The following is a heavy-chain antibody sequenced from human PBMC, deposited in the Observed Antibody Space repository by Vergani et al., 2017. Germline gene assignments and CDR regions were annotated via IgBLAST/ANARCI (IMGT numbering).Heavy chain of an antibody. D-gene: IGHD6-25*01. J-gene: IGHJ4*02. V-gene: IGHV2-70*04. CDR1: GFSLSTSGMR. CDR3: ARMWQLGVRPYSSELYDY. Sequence: QVTLKESGPALVKPTQTLTLTCTFSGFSLSTSGMRVSRIRQPPGKALEWLARIGWDDDKCYSTSLKTRLTISKDTSKNQVVLTITNMDPVDTATYYCARMWQLGVRPYSSELYDYWGQGTLVTVSS. CDR2: IGWDDDK.